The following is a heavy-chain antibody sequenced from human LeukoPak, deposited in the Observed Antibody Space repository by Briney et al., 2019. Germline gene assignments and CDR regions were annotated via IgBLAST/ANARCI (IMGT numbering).Heavy chain of an antibody. CDR1: GGSFSGDY. CDR3: SSACYHCLVDY. V-gene: IGHV4-34*01. CDR2: INHSGST. J-gene: IGHJ4*02. D-gene: IGHD5-12*01. Sequence: SETLSLTCAVYGGSFSGDYWSSIRQPPGKGLEWIGEINHSGSTNYIPSLKSRVTISVDTSKNQFSLKLSSVTAADTAVYYCSSACYHCLVDYWGQGTLVTVSS.